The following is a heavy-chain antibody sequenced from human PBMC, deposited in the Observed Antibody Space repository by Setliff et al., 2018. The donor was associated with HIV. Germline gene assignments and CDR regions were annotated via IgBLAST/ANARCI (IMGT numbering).Heavy chain of an antibody. V-gene: IGHV4-34*01. Sequence: SETLSLTCAVYGGSFSGYYWSWIRQPPGKGLEWIGEINHSGSTKHNPSLKSRVTMSVDTSKNHFSLKLRSVTAADTAVYYCAQLGMVDDFDYWGQGTLVTVSS. D-gene: IGHD1-1*01. CDR2: INHSGST. CDR3: AQLGMVDDFDY. CDR1: GGSFSGYY. J-gene: IGHJ4*02.